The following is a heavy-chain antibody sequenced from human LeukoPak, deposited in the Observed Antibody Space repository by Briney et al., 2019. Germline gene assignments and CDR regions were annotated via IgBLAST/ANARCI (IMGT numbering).Heavy chain of an antibody. CDR3: ARDDFMVTVSGMDV. D-gene: IGHD2-21*02. CDR2: ISSSYRTI. V-gene: IGHV3-48*03. Sequence: PGGSVTLSCAASGFSFSAFEMNWVRQAPGKGAEWISYISSSYRTIYYADSVKGRFNVSRDNTKNSIYLQMDSLRVEDTAVYYCARDDFMVTVSGMDVWGQGTTVTVSS. CDR1: GFSFSAFE. J-gene: IGHJ6*02.